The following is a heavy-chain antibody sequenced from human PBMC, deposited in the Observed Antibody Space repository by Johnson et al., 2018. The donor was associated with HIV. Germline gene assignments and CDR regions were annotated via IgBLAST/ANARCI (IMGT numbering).Heavy chain of an antibody. CDR1: GFTFNNAW. CDR3: ARGVPFGVVRLGYRAFDI. J-gene: IGHJ3*02. D-gene: IGHD3-3*01. Sequence: VQLVESGGGVVQPGRSLRLSCASSGFTFNNAWMGWVRQAPGKGLVWVGRIKSKTDGATTDYAVPVKGRFTISRDDSKNTLYLQMNSLRAEDTAVYYCARGVPFGVVRLGYRAFDIWGQWTMVTVSS. V-gene: IGHV3-15*01. CDR2: IKSKTDGATT.